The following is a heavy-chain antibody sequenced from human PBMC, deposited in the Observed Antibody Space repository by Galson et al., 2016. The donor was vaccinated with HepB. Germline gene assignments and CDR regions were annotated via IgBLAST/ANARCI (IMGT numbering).Heavy chain of an antibody. CDR3: VYYCARDCNGGTCYGTT. Sequence: SCKASGYTFTSYGISWVRQAPGQGLEWMGWISAYNGNTNYAQKLQGRVAMTTDTSTSTAYMELRSLRSDDTADDTAVYYCARDCNGGTCYGTTWGQGTLVTVSS. J-gene: IGHJ5*02. V-gene: IGHV1-18*01. CDR2: ISAYNGNT. CDR1: GYTFTSYG. D-gene: IGHD2-15*01.